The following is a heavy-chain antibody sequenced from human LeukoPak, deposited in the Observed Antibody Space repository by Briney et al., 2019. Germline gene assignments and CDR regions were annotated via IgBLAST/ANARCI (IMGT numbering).Heavy chain of an antibody. CDR2: INHSGST. CDR1: GGSFSGYY. Sequence: SETLSLTCAVYGGSFSGYYWSWIRQPPGKGLEWIGEINHSGSTNYNPSLKSRVTISVDTSKNQFSLKLGSVTAADTAVYYCARGGITMVRGVISVHEDYWGQGTLVTVSS. D-gene: IGHD3-10*01. V-gene: IGHV4-34*01. CDR3: ARGGITMVRGVISVHEDY. J-gene: IGHJ4*02.